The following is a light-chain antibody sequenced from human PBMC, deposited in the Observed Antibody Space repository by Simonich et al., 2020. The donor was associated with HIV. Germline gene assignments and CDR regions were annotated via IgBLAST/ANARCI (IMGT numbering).Light chain of an antibody. Sequence: IVMTQSPATLSVSPGDRATLSCRASQSVSNNFAGSQQKPGQAPRLLLYGASIRANGIPARFSGSGSGTEFTLTITSLQSEDFALYSCQQYNKWPLTFGGGTKVEIK. V-gene: IGKV3-15*01. CDR2: GAS. J-gene: IGKJ4*01. CDR1: QSVSNN. CDR3: QQYNKWPLT.